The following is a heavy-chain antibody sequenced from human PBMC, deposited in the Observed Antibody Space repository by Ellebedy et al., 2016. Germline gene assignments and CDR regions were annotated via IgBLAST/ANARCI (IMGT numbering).Heavy chain of an antibody. CDR2: KGDGGTT. D-gene: IGHD2-2*01. J-gene: IGHJ4*02. Sequence: KGDGGTTDLAAPVKGRFSISRDESTNTLYLQMNSLKTEDTAVYYCTTEYFVVVPAATYWGQGTLVTVSS. V-gene: IGHV3-15*01. CDR3: TTEYFVVVPAATY.